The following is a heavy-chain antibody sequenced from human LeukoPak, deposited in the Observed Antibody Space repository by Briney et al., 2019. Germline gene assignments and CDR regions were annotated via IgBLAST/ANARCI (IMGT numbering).Heavy chain of an antibody. Sequence: PSETLSLTCTVSGGSISSSSYYWGWIRQPPGKGLEWIGSIYYSGSTYYNPSLKSRVTISVDTSKSQFSLKLSSVTAADTAVYYCARLTAMVEYYFDYWGQGTLVTVSS. CDR3: ARLTAMVEYYFDY. J-gene: IGHJ4*02. V-gene: IGHV4-39*01. D-gene: IGHD5-18*01. CDR1: GGSISSSSYY. CDR2: IYYSGST.